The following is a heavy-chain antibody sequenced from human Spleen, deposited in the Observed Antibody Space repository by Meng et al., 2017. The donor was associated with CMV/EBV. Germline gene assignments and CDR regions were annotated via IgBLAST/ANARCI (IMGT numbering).Heavy chain of an antibody. CDR3: ARDSGLYSNYFDY. CDR1: GFTFSTYA. V-gene: IGHV3-30*04. CDR2: ISYDGSNK. Sequence: GESLKISCAASGFTFSTYAIHWVRQAPGKGLEWVAVISYDGSNKFYAGSVKGRFTISRDNSKNTLYLQMNSLRAEDTALYYCARDSGLYSNYFDYWGQGTPVTVSS. J-gene: IGHJ4*02. D-gene: IGHD4-11*01.